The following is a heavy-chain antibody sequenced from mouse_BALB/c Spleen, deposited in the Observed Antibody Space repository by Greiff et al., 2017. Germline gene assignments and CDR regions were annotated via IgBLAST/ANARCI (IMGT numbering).Heavy chain of an antibody. D-gene: IGHD2-2*01. V-gene: IGHV3-8*02. CDR2: ISYSGST. CDR1: GDSITSGY. CDR3: ANYGNDEEGYAMDY. J-gene: IGHJ4*01. Sequence: EVKVEESGPSLVKPSQTLSLTCSVTGDSITSGYWNWIRKFPGNKLEYMGYISYSGSTYYNPSLKSRISITRDTSKNQYYLQLNSVTTEDTATYYCANYGNDEEGYAMDYWGQGTSVTVSS.